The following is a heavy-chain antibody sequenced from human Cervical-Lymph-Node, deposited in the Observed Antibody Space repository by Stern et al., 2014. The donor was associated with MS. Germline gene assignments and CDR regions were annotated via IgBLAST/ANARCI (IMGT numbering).Heavy chain of an antibody. CDR3: AREMAGDFDY. D-gene: IGHD6-19*01. CDR1: GYTFTNYY. Sequence: VQLVESGAEVKRPGASVKLSCTTSGYTFTNYYMHWVRQAPGQGLEWMGMINPSFGTTNSAQKFQGRITMAMDTGTSTVYMEVNSLISEDTAVYYCAREMAGDFDYWGQGALVTVSS. V-gene: IGHV1-46*01. CDR2: INPSFGTT. J-gene: IGHJ4*02.